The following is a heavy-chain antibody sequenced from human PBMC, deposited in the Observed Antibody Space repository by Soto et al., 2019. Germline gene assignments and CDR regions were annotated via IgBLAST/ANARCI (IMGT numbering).Heavy chain of an antibody. CDR1: GYPFTTYG. J-gene: IGHJ6*02. Sequence: QVPLVQSGAELKKPGASVKVSCKTSGYPFTTYGVSWVRQAPGQGLEWLGWISGYNGDTNYAREFQGRVTITADTSTTTAYMELRSLRSDDTAVYYCARVATSHYYYYGMDVWGQGTTVAVSS. V-gene: IGHV1-18*01. CDR2: ISGYNGDT. CDR3: ARVATSHYYYYGMDV.